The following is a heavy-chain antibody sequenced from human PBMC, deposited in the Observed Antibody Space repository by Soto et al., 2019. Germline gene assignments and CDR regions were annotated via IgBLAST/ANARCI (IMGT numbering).Heavy chain of an antibody. CDR2: INHSGST. CDR3: ARLGGYCSSTSCLRPPYYYYYGMDV. V-gene: IGHV4-34*01. D-gene: IGHD2-2*01. CDR1: GGSFRVYY. Sequence: SEPLSLTCAVYGGSFRVYYWSWIRHPPGKGLEWIVEINHSGSTNYNPSLKSRVTISVDTSKNQFSLKLSSVTAADTAVYYCARLGGYCSSTSCLRPPYYYYYGMDVWGQGTTVTSP. J-gene: IGHJ6*02.